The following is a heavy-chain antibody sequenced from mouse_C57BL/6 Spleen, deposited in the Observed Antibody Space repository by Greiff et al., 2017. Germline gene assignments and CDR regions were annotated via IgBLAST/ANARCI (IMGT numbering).Heavy chain of an antibody. CDR1: GYTFTSYW. CDR2: IDPSDSYT. V-gene: IGHV1-69*01. D-gene: IGHD4-1*01. J-gene: IGHJ2*01. Sequence: QVQLQQPGAELVMPGASVKLSCKASGYTFTSYWMHWVKQRPGQGLEWIGEIDPSDSYTNYNQKFKGKSTLTVDKSSSTAYMQLSSLTSEDSAVYYCARELTGTWGYWGQGTTLTVSS. CDR3: ARELTGTWGY.